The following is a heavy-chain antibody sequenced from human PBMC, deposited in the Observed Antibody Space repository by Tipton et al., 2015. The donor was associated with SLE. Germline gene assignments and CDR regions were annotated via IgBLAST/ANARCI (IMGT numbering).Heavy chain of an antibody. CDR1: GYTFTSYA. V-gene: IGHV1-18*01. CDR2: ISAYNGNT. D-gene: IGHD2-2*01. J-gene: IGHJ1*01. Sequence: QVQLVQSGSELKKPGASVKVSCKASGYTFTSYAMNWVRQAPGQGLEWMGWISAYNGNTNYAQKLQGRVTMTTDTSTSTAYMELRSLRSDDTAVYYCARDLRGVTDIVVVPAAHWGQGTLVTVSS. CDR3: ARDLRGVTDIVVVPAAH.